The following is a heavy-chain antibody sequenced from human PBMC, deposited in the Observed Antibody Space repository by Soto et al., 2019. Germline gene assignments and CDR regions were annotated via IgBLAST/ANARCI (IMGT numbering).Heavy chain of an antibody. CDR3: ARHVGAPIVATIFGY. V-gene: IGHV4-39*01. CDR1: GGSISSSSYY. Sequence: SETLSLTCTVSGGSISSSSYYWGWIRQPPGKGLEWIGSIYYSGSTYYNPSLKSRVTISVDTSKNQFSLKLSSVTAADTAVYYCARHVGAPIVATIFGYWGQGTLGTVSS. J-gene: IGHJ4*02. CDR2: IYYSGST. D-gene: IGHD5-12*01.